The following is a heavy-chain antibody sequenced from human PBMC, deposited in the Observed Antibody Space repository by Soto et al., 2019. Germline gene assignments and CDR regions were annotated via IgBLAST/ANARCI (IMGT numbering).Heavy chain of an antibody. CDR2: IHHSGTT. V-gene: IGHV4-39*01. J-gene: IGHJ4*02. CDR1: GASLNSDNYY. Sequence: SETLTLTCTVSGASLNSDNYYWAWIRQPPGKGLEWIGTIHHSGTTYYNPSLKSRVTISVDTSKNQFSLKLSSVAAADTALYFCASHLTGSAGWPFDCWGQGPLVTVSS. CDR3: ASHLTGSAGWPFDC. D-gene: IGHD1-20*01.